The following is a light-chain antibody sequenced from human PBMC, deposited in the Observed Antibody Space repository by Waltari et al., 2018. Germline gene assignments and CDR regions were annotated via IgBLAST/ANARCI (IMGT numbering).Light chain of an antibody. V-gene: IGKV2-28*01. Sequence: DIVMTQSPLPPALTPGEQASITCSSSQSLLYSNGYTYLDWYLQKPGQSPQLLIYLGSTRASGVPDRFSGSGSGTDFTLKISRVEAEDVGVYYCMQALQTVYTFGQGTKLGI. J-gene: IGKJ2*01. CDR3: MQALQTVYT. CDR2: LGS. CDR1: QSLLYSNGYTY.